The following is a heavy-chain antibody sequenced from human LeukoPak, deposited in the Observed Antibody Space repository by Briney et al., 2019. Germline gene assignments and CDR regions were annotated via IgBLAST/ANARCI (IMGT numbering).Heavy chain of an antibody. Sequence: GGSLRLSCAASGFTFSTYAMSWVRQAPGKGLEWVSAISGSGGTTYYADSVKGRFTISRDSSKNTLHLQMNSLRAEDTAVYYCAKRSVGYDFWSGVDYWGQGTLVTVSS. CDR1: GFTFSTYA. J-gene: IGHJ4*02. CDR2: ISGSGGTT. V-gene: IGHV3-23*01. CDR3: AKRSVGYDFWSGVDY. D-gene: IGHD3-3*01.